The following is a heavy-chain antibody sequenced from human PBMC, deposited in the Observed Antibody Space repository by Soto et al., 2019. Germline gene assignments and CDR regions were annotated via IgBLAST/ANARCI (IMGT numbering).Heavy chain of an antibody. CDR3: ARWSVVEPRGMDV. J-gene: IGHJ6*02. Sequence: EVQLVESGGGLVQPGGSLRLSCAASGFTFSSYDMHWVRQATGKGLEWVSAIGTAGDTYYPGSVKGRFTISRENAKNSWYLQMNSLRAGDTAVYYCARWSVVEPRGMDVWGQGTTVTVSS. V-gene: IGHV3-13*01. D-gene: IGHD2-15*01. CDR2: IGTAGDT. CDR1: GFTFSSYD.